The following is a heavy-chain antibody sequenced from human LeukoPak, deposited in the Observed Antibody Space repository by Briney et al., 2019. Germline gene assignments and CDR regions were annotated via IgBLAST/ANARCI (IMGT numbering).Heavy chain of an antibody. CDR1: GGTFSSYA. J-gene: IGHJ4*02. V-gene: IGHV1-69*06. D-gene: IGHD3-10*01. CDR3: ARGPAGPPYYFDY. CDR2: IIPIFGTA. Sequence: ASVTVSCKASGGTFSSYAISWARQAPGQGLEWMGGIIPIFGTANYAQKFQGRVTITADKSTSTAYMELSSLRSEDTAVYYCARGPAGPPYYFDYWGQGTLVTVSS.